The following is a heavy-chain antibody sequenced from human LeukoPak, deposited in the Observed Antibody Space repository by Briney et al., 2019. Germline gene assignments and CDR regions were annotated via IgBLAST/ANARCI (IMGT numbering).Heavy chain of an antibody. Sequence: GASVKVSCKASGYTFTNYYMHWVRQAPGQGLEWMGWINPNSGGTNSAQTYQDRVTLTTDTSISTAYKELSSLRSDDRAVYYCARNIVGATWVDYWGQGTLVTVSS. J-gene: IGHJ4*02. V-gene: IGHV1-2*02. CDR1: GYTFTNYY. CDR3: ARNIVGATWVDY. CDR2: INPNSGGT. D-gene: IGHD1-26*01.